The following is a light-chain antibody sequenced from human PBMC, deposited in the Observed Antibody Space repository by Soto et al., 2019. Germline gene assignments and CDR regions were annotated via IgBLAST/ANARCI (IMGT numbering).Light chain of an antibody. CDR1: NIGSKS. CDR2: YNS. J-gene: IGLJ2*01. V-gene: IGLV3-21*04. CDR3: QVWDSTSDHHVV. Sequence: SYELAQPPSVSVAPGKTARITCGGNNIGSKSVHWYQQKPGQAPMVVIYYNSDRPSGIPERFSGSNSENTATLTISGLEAGDEADYYCQVWDSTSDHHVVFGGGTKLTVL.